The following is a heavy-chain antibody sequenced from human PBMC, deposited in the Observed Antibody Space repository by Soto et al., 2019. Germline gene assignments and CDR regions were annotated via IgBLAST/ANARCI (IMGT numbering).Heavy chain of an antibody. V-gene: IGHV3-48*03. J-gene: IGHJ5*02. CDR2: ISSSGTTI. CDR1: GFTFSAYG. Sequence: EVQLVESGGGLVQPGGSLRLSCAASGFTFSAYGLDWVRQAPGKRLEWLSFISSSGTTIYYADSVKGRFTISRDNAKNSLYLQMNSLRAEDTAVYYCARHGDYGNWFAPWGQGTLVTVAS. CDR3: ARHGDYGNWFAP. D-gene: IGHD4-17*01.